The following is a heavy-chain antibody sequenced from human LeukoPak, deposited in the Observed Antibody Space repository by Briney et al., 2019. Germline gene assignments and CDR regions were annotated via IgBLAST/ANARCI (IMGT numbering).Heavy chain of an antibody. CDR3: ARSMATSSSFDY. CDR1: GYIFTSYW. V-gene: IGHV5-51*01. D-gene: IGHD5-12*01. Sequence: GESLKVSCKGSGYIFTSYWIGWVRQLPGKGLEWMGIIYPGDSDTRYSPSFQGQVTISADKSISTAYLQWSSLKASDTAMYYCARSMATSSSFDYWGQGTLVTVSS. J-gene: IGHJ4*02. CDR2: IYPGDSDT.